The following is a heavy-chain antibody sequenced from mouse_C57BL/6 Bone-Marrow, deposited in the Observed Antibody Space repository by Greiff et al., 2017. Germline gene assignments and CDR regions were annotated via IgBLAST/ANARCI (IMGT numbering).Heavy chain of an antibody. Sequence: LQESGAELVRPGTSVKMSCKASGYTFTNYWIGWAKQRPGHGLEWIGDIYPGGGYTNYNEKFKGKATLTADKSSSTAYMQFSSLTSEDSAIYYCARAYYYGSSYWFAYWGQGTLVTVSA. CDR1: GYTFTNYW. CDR3: ARAYYYGSSYWFAY. D-gene: IGHD1-1*01. V-gene: IGHV1-63*01. CDR2: IYPGGGYT. J-gene: IGHJ3*01.